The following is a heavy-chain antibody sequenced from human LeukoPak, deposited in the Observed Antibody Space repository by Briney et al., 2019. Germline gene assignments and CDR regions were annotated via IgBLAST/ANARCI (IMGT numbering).Heavy chain of an antibody. Sequence: GGSLRLSCAASGFTFDDYAMHWARQAPGKGLEWVSGISWNSGSIGYADSVKGRFTISRDNAKNSLYLQMNSLRAEDTALYYCAKDMRGYSYGYYFDYWGQGTLVTVSS. CDR2: ISWNSGSI. CDR3: AKDMRGYSYGYYFDY. V-gene: IGHV3-9*01. D-gene: IGHD5-18*01. J-gene: IGHJ4*02. CDR1: GFTFDDYA.